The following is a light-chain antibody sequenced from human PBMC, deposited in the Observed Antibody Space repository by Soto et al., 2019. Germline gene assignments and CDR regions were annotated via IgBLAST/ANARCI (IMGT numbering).Light chain of an antibody. CDR3: CSYAGSYRLV. V-gene: IGLV2-11*01. Sequence: QSVLTQPRSVSGSPGQSVTISCTGTSSDVGAYNYVSWYQQYPGKAPKVMIYDVSKRPSGVPDRFSGSKSDNTASLTISGLQPEDEADYYCCSYAGSYRLVFGGGTKVTVL. CDR2: DVS. J-gene: IGLJ2*01. CDR1: SSDVGAYNY.